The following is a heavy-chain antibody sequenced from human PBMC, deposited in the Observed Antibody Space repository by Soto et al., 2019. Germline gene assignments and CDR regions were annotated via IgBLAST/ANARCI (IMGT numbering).Heavy chain of an antibody. CDR3: ARREIRSASAFDI. V-gene: IGHV4-39*01. J-gene: IGHJ3*02. Sequence: SETLSLTCTVSGGSISSSSYYWGWIRQPPGKGLEWIGSIYYSGSTYYNPSLKSRVTISVDTSKNQFSLKLSSVAAADTAVYYCARREIRSASAFDIWGQGTMVTVSS. CDR2: IYYSGST. D-gene: IGHD3-3*01. CDR1: GGSISSSSYY.